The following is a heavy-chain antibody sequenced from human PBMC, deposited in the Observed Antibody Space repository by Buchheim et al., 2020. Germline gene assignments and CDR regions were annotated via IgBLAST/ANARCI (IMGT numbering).Heavy chain of an antibody. V-gene: IGHV3-30-3*01. J-gene: IGHJ6*02. CDR2: ISYDGSNK. D-gene: IGHD3-3*01. CDR1: GFTFSSYA. CDR3: ARVLRPHDYYYYGMDV. Sequence: QVQLVESGGGVVQPGRSLRLSCAASGFTFSSYAMHWVRQAPGKGLEWVAVISYDGSNKYYADSVKGRFNISRDNSKKTLYLQMNSLRAEDTAVYYCARVLRPHDYYYYGMDVWGQGTT.